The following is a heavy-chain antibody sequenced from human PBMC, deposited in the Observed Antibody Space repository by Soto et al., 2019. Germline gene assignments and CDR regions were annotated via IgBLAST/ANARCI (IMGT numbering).Heavy chain of an antibody. CDR1: GFTFSSYA. J-gene: IGHJ5*02. Sequence: PVGSLRLSCAASGFTFSSYAMSWVRQAPGKGLEWVSAISGSGGSTYYADSVKGRFTISRDNSKNTLYLQMNSLRAEDTAVYYCANAPGYSSGWYWFDPWGQGTLVTVSS. CDR3: ANAPGYSSGWYWFDP. D-gene: IGHD6-19*01. CDR2: ISGSGGST. V-gene: IGHV3-23*01.